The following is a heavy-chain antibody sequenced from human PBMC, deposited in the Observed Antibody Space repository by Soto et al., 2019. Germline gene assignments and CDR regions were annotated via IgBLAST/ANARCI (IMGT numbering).Heavy chain of an antibody. CDR2: IYHIGTT. V-gene: IGHV4-4*02. D-gene: IGHD6-19*01. J-gene: IGHJ4*02. CDR3: ARHIAVPRTRGFDN. Sequence: QVHLQESGPGLVKPSGTLSLTCAVSGGSITTNWWSWVRQPPGKGLEWIGEIYHIGTTNYNPSLRGRVTISVDKSNNQFSLNLNSVTAADSGIYYCARHIAVPRTRGFDNWGQGNLVTVSS. CDR1: GGSITTNW.